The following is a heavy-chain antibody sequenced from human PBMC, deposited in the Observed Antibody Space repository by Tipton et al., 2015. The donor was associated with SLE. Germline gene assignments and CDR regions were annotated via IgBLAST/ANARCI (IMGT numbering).Heavy chain of an antibody. CDR1: GYSISDGYY. CDR2: IYHSGST. CDR3: ARGGRYYGSGSYYKGDHYYAMDV. D-gene: IGHD3-10*01. V-gene: IGHV4-38-2*01. Sequence: TLSLTCAVSGYSISDGYYWGWIRQPPGKGLEWVGIIYHSGSTYYNLSLKSQIIISLDTSKNQFSLRVRSVTAADTAVYYCARGGRYYGSGSYYKGDHYYAMDVWGQGSTVTVSS. J-gene: IGHJ6*02.